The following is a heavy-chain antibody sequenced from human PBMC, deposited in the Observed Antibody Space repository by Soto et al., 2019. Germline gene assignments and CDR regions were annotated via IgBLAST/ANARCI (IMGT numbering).Heavy chain of an antibody. Sequence: SGPTLVNPTQTLTLTCTFSGFSLSTSGICVSWIRQPPGKALEWLALIDWDDDKYYSTSLKTRLTISKDTSKNQVVLTMTNMDPVDTATYYCARILLNYYDSSGYSGHFDYWGQGTLVTVSS. D-gene: IGHD3-22*01. J-gene: IGHJ4*02. CDR3: ARILLNYYDSSGYSGHFDY. CDR2: IDWDDDK. V-gene: IGHV2-70*01. CDR1: GFSLSTSGIC.